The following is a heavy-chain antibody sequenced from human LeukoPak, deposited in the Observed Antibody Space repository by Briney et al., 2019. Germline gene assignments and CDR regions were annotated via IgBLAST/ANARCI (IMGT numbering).Heavy chain of an antibody. D-gene: IGHD2-2*01. CDR1: GYSFGTDG. J-gene: IGHJ4*02. CDR2: ISAYNSKT. V-gene: IGHV1-18*01. Sequence: ASVKVSCKASGYSFGTDGVCWVRQAPGQGLEWMGWISAYNSKTNYAQKFQGRVTMTTDTSTSTAYMELRSLKFDDTAMYFCARSSLRPDYWGQGTLVTVSS. CDR3: ARSSLRPDY.